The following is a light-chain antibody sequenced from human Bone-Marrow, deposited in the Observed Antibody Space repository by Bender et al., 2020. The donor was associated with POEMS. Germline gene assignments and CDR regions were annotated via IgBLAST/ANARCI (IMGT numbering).Light chain of an antibody. J-gene: IGLJ2*01. CDR3: SSDTATGNVI. V-gene: IGLV2-14*01. CDR2: DVI. Sequence: QSALTQPASVSASPGQSITISCIGISSDIGAFDYVSWYQHRPGMAPKLIIHDVINRPSGVSWRFSASKSGNTASLTISELQAEDEAHYYCSSDTATGNVIFGARTKLTVL. CDR1: SSDIGAFDY.